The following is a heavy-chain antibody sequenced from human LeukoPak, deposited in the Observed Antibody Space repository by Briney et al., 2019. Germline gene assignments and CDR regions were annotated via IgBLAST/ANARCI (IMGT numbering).Heavy chain of an antibody. V-gene: IGHV3-21*06. CDR3: ARDGLRDYGGNWFDP. J-gene: IGHJ5*02. Sequence: GGSLRLSCAASGFIFSSYSMNWVRQAPGKGLEWVSYISGSSNNIYYADSLKGRFTISRDRAKNSLYLQMNSLSADDTAVYYCARDGLRDYGGNWFDPWGQGTLVTVSS. CDR2: ISGSSNNI. CDR1: GFIFSSYS. D-gene: IGHD4/OR15-4a*01.